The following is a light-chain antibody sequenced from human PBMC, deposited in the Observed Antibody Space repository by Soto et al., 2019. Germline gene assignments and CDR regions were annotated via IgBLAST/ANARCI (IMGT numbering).Light chain of an antibody. CDR1: QSVIGRQ. V-gene: IGKV3-20*01. CDR2: GVS. J-gene: IGKJ5*01. CDR3: QVYGPSPPIT. Sequence: IVWTQSPVTLSLSPGERATLSCRASQSVIGRQLAWYQHKPGQAPRLLIYGVSTSATGIPDRFTGSGSGTDFTLTISRLEPEDFAVFYCQVYGPSPPITFGQGTRLEIK.